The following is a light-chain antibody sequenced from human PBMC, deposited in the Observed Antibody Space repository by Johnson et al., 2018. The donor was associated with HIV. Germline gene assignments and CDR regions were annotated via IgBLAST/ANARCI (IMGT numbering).Light chain of an antibody. J-gene: IGLJ1*01. CDR3: GTWDSSMSAGV. CDR2: DNN. CDR1: SSNIGNNY. Sequence: QPVLTQPPSVSAAPGQKVTISCSGSSSNIGNNYVSWYQQLPGTAPKLLIYDNNKRPSGIPDRFSGSKSGTSATLGITGLQTGDEADYYCGTWDSSMSAGVFGPGPKAPVL. V-gene: IGLV1-51*01.